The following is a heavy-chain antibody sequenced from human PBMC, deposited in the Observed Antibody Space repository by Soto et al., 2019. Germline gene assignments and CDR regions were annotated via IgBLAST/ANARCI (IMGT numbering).Heavy chain of an antibody. Sequence: GGSLRLSCAASGFTFSSYAMSWVRQAPGKGLEWVSAISGSGGSTYYADSVKGRFTISRDNSKSTLYLQMNSLRAEDTAVYYCAKVTGLVHPRENYYFDYWGQGTLVTVSS. V-gene: IGHV3-23*01. CDR3: AKVTGLVHPRENYYFDY. CDR1: GFTFSSYA. D-gene: IGHD3-9*01. J-gene: IGHJ4*02. CDR2: ISGSGGST.